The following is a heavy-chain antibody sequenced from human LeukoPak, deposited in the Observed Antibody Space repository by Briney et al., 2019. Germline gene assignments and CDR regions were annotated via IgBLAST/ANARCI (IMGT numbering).Heavy chain of an antibody. J-gene: IGHJ5*02. CDR2: INPSGGST. D-gene: IGHD4-17*01. CDR1: GYTFTSYY. Sequence: GASVKVSCKASGYTFTSYYMHWVRQAPGQGLEWMGIINPSGGSTSYAQKFQGRVTMTRDMSTSTAYMELSSLRSEDTAVYYCAREGVTTANWFDPWGQGTLVTVSS. V-gene: IGHV1-46*01. CDR3: AREGVTTANWFDP.